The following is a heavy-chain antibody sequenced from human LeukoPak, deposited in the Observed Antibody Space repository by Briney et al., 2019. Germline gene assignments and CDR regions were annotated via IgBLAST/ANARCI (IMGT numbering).Heavy chain of an antibody. CDR3: ARDCSSTSCYTGDY. Sequence: GASVRVSCTASGGTFSSYAISWVRQAPGQGLEWMGGIIPIFGTANYAQKFQGRVTITTDESTSTAYMELSSLRSEDTAVYYCARDCSSTSCYTGDYWGQGTLVTVSS. V-gene: IGHV1-69*05. CDR2: IIPIFGTA. D-gene: IGHD2-2*02. CDR1: GGTFSSYA. J-gene: IGHJ4*02.